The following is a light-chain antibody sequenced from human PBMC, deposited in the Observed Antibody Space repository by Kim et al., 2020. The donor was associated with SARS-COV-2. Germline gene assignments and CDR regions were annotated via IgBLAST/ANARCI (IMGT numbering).Light chain of an antibody. CDR3: QGWDSSSDHPVV. CDR2: DDS. CDR1: NIGSKS. Sequence: SYELTQPSSVSVAPGKTARMTCGGNNIGSKSVHWYQQKPGRSPVLVVYDDSDRPSGIPGRFSGSNSGNTATLTISRVEAGDEADYYCQGWDSSSDHPVVFGGGTQLTVL. V-gene: IGLV3-21*03. J-gene: IGLJ2*01.